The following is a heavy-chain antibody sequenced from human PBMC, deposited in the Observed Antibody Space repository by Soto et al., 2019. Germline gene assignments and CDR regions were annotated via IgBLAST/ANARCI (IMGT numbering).Heavy chain of an antibody. V-gene: IGHV4-59*01. CDR3: ASTLGIAAAGRRFDY. CDR1: GGSISSYY. CDR2: IYYSGST. J-gene: IGHJ4*02. Sequence: PSETLSLTCTVSGGSISSYYWSWIRQPPGKGLEWIGYIYYSGSTNYNPSLKSRVTISVDTSKNQFSLKLSSVTAAETAVYYCASTLGIAAAGRRFDYWGQGTLVNVSS. D-gene: IGHD6-13*01.